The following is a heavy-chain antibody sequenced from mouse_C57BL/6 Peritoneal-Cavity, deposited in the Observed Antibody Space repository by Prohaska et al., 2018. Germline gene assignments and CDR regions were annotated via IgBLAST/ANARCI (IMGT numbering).Heavy chain of an antibody. CDR2: INSDGSAI. CDR1: GFTFSGFW. J-gene: IGHJ1*03. D-gene: IGHD4-1*01. CDR3: MRYGSYWYFDV. Sequence: EVQMLETGGGLVQPGGSRGLSCEGSGFTFSGFWMSWVRQTPGKTLEWIGDINSDGSAINYAPSIKDRFTIFIDNDKITLYLQMSNVRSEDTATYFCMRYGSYWYFDVWGTGTTVTVSS. V-gene: IGHV11-2*01.